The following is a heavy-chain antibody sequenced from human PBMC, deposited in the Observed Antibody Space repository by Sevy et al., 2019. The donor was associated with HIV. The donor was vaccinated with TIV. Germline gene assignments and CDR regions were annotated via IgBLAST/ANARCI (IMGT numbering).Heavy chain of an antibody. J-gene: IGHJ3*02. V-gene: IGHV4-34*01. CDR3: ARSRLLYDFWSGHHGGDAFDI. D-gene: IGHD3-3*01. CDR2: INHSGST. CDR1: GGSFSGYY. Sequence: SETLSLTCAVYGGSFSGYYWSWIRQPPGKGLEWIGEINHSGSTNYNPSLKSRVTISVDTSKNQFSLKLGSVTAADTAVYYCARSRLLYDFWSGHHGGDAFDIWGQGTMVTVSS.